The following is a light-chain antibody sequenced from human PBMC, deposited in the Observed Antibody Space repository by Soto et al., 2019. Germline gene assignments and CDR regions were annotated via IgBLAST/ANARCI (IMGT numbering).Light chain of an antibody. Sequence: QSALTQPASVSGSPGQSITISCTATSSDVRSYNLVSRYQQHPGKAPKLMIYEGSKRPSGVSDRFSGSKSGNTASLTISGLQPEDEADYYCCSYAGSTLFGGGTKLTVL. CDR1: SSDVRSYNL. J-gene: IGLJ2*01. V-gene: IGLV2-23*01. CDR2: EGS. CDR3: CSYAGSTL.